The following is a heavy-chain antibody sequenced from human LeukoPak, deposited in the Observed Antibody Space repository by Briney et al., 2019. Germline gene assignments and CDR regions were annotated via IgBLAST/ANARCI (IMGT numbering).Heavy chain of an antibody. V-gene: IGHV3-11*05. Sequence: GGSLRLSCAASGFTFSDYYMSWIRQAPGKGLEWVSYISTTSTYTDYADSVKGRFTISRDNAKNLLYLRMNSLRPEDTAAYYCARDWYCSSSICYTDRNWFDPWGQGTLVTVPS. CDR1: GFTFSDYY. CDR3: ARDWYCSSSICYTDRNWFDP. CDR2: ISTTSTYT. J-gene: IGHJ5*02. D-gene: IGHD2-2*02.